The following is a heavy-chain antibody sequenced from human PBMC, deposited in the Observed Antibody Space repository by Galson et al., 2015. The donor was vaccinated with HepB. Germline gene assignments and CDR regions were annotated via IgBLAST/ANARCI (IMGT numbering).Heavy chain of an antibody. J-gene: IGHJ4*02. CDR2: IFSNDEK. Sequence: PALVKPTQTLTLTCTVSGFSLSNARMGVSWIRQPPGKALEWLAHIFSNDEKSYSTSLKSRLTISKDTSKSQVVLTMTNMDPVDTATYYCARGPMVQGVMTGWFDYWGQGTLVTVSS. D-gene: IGHD3-10*01. CDR3: ARGPMVQGVMTGWFDY. CDR1: GFSLSNARMG. V-gene: IGHV2-26*01.